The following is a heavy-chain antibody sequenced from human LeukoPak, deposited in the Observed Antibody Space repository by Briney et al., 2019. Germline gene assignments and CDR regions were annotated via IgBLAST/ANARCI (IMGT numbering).Heavy chain of an antibody. Sequence: SRTLSLTCAISGDSFSSNSAAWNRIRQSPSRGLEWLGRTYYRSKWYNDYAVSVKSLITINPDTSKNQFSLQLNSVTPVDTAVYYCARDNYYDSSGYYDYWGQGTLVTVSS. CDR1: GDSFSSNSAA. D-gene: IGHD3-22*01. J-gene: IGHJ4*02. CDR3: ARDNYYDSSGYYDY. CDR2: TYYRSKWYN. V-gene: IGHV6-1*01.